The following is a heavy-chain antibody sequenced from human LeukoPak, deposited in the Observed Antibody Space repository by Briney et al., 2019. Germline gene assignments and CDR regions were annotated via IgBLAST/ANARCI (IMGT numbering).Heavy chain of an antibody. CDR2: IIPILGIA. V-gene: IGHV1-69*04. J-gene: IGHJ6*02. CDR3: ARVSYDILTGYYYYYGMDV. D-gene: IGHD3-9*01. Sequence: GSSVKVSCKASGGTFSSYAISWVRQAPGQGLEWMGRIIPILGIANYAQKFQGRVTITADKSTSTAYMELSSLRSEDTAVYYCARVSYDILTGYYYYYGMDVWGQGTTVTVSS. CDR1: GGTFSSYA.